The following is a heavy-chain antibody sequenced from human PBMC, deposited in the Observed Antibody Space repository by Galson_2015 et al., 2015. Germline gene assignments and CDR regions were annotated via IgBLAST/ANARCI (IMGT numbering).Heavy chain of an antibody. V-gene: IGHV3-30*03. J-gene: IGHJ4*02. Sequence: SLRLSCAASGFTFSSYGMHWVRQAPGKGLEWVAVISYDGSNKYYADSVKGRFTISRDNSKNTLYLQMNSLRAEDTAVYYCARGSGWYDYWGQGTLVTVSS. CDR3: ARGSGWYDY. CDR2: ISYDGSNK. D-gene: IGHD6-19*01. CDR1: GFTFSSYG.